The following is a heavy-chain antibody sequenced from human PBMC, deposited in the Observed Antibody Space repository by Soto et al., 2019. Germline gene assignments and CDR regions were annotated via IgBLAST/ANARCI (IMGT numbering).Heavy chain of an antibody. D-gene: IGHD6-19*01. CDR2: IGHDGIVK. Sequence: QVQLVESGGGVIQPGTSLTLSCEGSGYTFSMFSIHWIHQAPGKGLEWVAVIGHDGIVKQYGDSVKGRFALSRDNSKNMVFLQMSSLGAADTAIYYCAKEVTAVAGPWYFDLWGRGTLVSVSS. J-gene: IGHJ2*01. CDR1: GYTFSMFS. CDR3: AKEVTAVAGPWYFDL. V-gene: IGHV3-30*09.